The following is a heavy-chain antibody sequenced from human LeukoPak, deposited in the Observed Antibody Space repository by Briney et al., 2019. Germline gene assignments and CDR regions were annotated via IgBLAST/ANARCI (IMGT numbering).Heavy chain of an antibody. CDR2: INHSGST. CDR1: GGSFSGYY. CDR3: ARGLKTGITMVRAHYYYYYMDV. V-gene: IGHV4-34*01. J-gene: IGHJ6*03. Sequence: SETLSLTCAVYGGSFSGYYWSWIRQPPGKGLEWIGGINHSGSTNYNPSLKSRVTISVDTSKNQFSLKLSSVTAADTAVYYCARGLKTGITMVRAHYYYYYMDVWGKGTTVTVSS. D-gene: IGHD3-10*01.